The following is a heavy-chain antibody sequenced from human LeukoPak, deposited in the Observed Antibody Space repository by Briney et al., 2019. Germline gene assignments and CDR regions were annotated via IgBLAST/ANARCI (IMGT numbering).Heavy chain of an antibody. J-gene: IGHJ4*02. D-gene: IGHD6-19*01. V-gene: IGHV3-7*01. CDR1: GFTFSSYW. Sequence: AGGSLRLSCAASGFTFSSYWMSWVRQAPGKGLEWVANIKEDGSEKYYVDSVKGRFTISRDNSKNTLYLQMNSLRAEDTAVYYCAKDIDQWLAVDYWGQGTLVTVSS. CDR2: IKEDGSEK. CDR3: AKDIDQWLAVDY.